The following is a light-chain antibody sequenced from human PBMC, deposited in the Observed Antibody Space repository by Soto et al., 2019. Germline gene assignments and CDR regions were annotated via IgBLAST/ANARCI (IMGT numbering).Light chain of an antibody. V-gene: IGKV3-20*01. CDR3: QQYGSSLT. Sequence: EIVLTQSPSTLSVSPGERATLSCRAGESVSSNLAWYQQKPGQAPRLLIYGASSRATGIPDRFSGSGSGTAFTLTISRLEPEDFAVYYCQQYGSSLTFGGGTKVDIK. J-gene: IGKJ4*01. CDR1: ESVSSN. CDR2: GAS.